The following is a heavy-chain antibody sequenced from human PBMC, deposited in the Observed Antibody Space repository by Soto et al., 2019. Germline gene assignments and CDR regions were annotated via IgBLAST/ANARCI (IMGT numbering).Heavy chain of an antibody. CDR2: ISGSGGIT. CDR1: GCTFSIYG. J-gene: IGHJ6*02. V-gene: IGHV3-23*01. Sequence: LRPSCAAWGCTFSIYGMCWIRQAPGKGLDWVSVISGSGGITYSADSVKGRFTISRDNSKNILYLQMNSLRAEDTAVYYCAKGIPDTGGYYYYSMDVWGQGTAVTVSS. CDR3: AKGIPDTGGYYYYSMDV. D-gene: IGHD2-21*01.